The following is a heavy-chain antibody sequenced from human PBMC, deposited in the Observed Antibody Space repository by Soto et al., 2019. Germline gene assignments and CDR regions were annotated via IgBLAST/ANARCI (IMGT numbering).Heavy chain of an antibody. CDR1: GGSIRSSSYY. CDR2: IFYSGST. V-gene: IGHV4-39*01. D-gene: IGHD6-19*01. CDR3: AAGYSSGWNARGSGESGFDP. Sequence: QLQLQESGPGLVKPSETLSLTCTVSGGSIRSSSYYWGWIRQPPGKGLEWIGSIFYSGSTYYNPSLKSRVTISVDTSKNQFSLKLSCVTAADTAVYYCAAGYSSGWNARGSGESGFDPWGQGTLVTVSS. J-gene: IGHJ5*02.